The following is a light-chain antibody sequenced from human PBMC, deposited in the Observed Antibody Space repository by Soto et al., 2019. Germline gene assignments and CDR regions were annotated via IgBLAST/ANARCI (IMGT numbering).Light chain of an antibody. CDR2: GAS. CDR3: QQYGSSPLYT. J-gene: IGKJ2*01. Sequence: EIVLTQSPGTLSLSPGARATLSCRASQSVSSSYLAWYQQKPGQAPRLLIYGASSRATGIPDRFSGSGSGTDFPLTISRLEPEDFAVYYCQQYGSSPLYTFGQGTKLEIK. CDR1: QSVSSSY. V-gene: IGKV3-20*01.